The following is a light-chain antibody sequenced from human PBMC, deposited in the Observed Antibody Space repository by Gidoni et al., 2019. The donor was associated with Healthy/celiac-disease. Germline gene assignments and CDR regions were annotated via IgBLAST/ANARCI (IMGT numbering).Light chain of an antibody. CDR3: QQSYSIPDT. V-gene: IGKV1-39*01. Sequence: DIQLTQSPSSLSASVGDRVTITCRASQSINSYLNWYQQKPGQAPKLLIYDASSLQSGVPSRFSGSGSGTDFTLTISSLQPEDSATYYCQQSYSIPDTFSQGTRLEIK. CDR2: DAS. J-gene: IGKJ5*01. CDR1: QSINSY.